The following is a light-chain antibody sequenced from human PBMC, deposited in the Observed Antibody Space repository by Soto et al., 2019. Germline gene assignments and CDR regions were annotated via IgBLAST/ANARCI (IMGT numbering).Light chain of an antibody. CDR1: QNIYYN. CDR3: QQRYNWPIT. Sequence: ILMTQSPATVSVSPGESDTLSCMASQNIYYNVAWSQQRPGQAHRLRIYDASNRANGIPARFSGSGSGTDFTLTSSSLEPEDFSVYYCQQRYNWPITFGQGTRLEIK. CDR2: DAS. J-gene: IGKJ5*01. V-gene: IGKV3-11*01.